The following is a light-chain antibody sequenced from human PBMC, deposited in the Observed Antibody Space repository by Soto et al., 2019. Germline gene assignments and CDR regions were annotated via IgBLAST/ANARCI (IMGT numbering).Light chain of an antibody. CDR2: FGS. CDR1: QSLLHSNGYNY. Sequence: DSVRAQSPLSLPGTPGEPASISCRASQSLLHSNGYNYLDWYLQKPGQSPQLLIYFGSNRASRVPARFSGSGQGHDFTLNISSVAAEAVGVYYSMPALQSPNTLRPGTKVDIK. V-gene: IGKV2-28*01. CDR3: MPALQSPNT. J-gene: IGKJ3*01.